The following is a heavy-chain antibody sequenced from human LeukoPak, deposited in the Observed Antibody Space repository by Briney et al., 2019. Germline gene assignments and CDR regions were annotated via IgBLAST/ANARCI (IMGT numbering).Heavy chain of an antibody. CDR3: AREGCSSTSCYANWFDP. J-gene: IGHJ5*02. CDR1: GFTFSSYW. Sequence: GGSLRLSCAASGFTFSSYWMHWVRQAPGKGLVWVSRINSDGSSTSYADSVKGRFTISRDNAENTLYLQMNSLRAEDTAVYYCAREGCSSTSCYANWFDPWGQGTLVTVSS. V-gene: IGHV3-74*01. D-gene: IGHD2-2*01. CDR2: INSDGSST.